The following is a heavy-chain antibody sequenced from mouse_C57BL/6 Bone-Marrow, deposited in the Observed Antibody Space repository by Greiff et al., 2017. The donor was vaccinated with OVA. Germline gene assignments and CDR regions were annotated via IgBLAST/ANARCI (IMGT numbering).Heavy chain of an antibody. Sequence: DVMLVEPGGGLVKPGGSLKLSCAASGFTFSDYGMHWVRQAPEKGLEWVAYISSGSSTTYYADTVKGRYTISRDNAKNTLFLELTRLRSEETAMYYCSRGFITTVVAPSFMDYWGQGASVTVAS. V-gene: IGHV5-17*01. J-gene: IGHJ4*01. CDR2: ISSGSSTT. D-gene: IGHD1-1*01. CDR3: SRGFITTVVAPSFMDY. CDR1: GFTFSDYG.